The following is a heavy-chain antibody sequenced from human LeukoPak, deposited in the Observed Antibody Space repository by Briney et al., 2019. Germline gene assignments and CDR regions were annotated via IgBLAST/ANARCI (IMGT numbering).Heavy chain of an antibody. CDR2: ISYSGGA. D-gene: IGHD2-15*01. Sequence: SETLSLTCTVSGGSVSSGLNKWSWIRQPPGKGLEWIGDISYSGGASYNPSLRSRVTISVDWSTNQFSLTLGSVNAVDTAVYYCAKETECSGGTCYSYGWFDPWGQGTQVIVSS. V-gene: IGHV4-61*01. J-gene: IGHJ5*02. CDR3: AKETECSGGTCYSYGWFDP. CDR1: GGSVSSGLNK.